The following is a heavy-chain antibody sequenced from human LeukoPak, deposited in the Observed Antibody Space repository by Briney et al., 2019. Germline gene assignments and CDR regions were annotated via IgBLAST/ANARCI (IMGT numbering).Heavy chain of an antibody. J-gene: IGHJ5*02. CDR1: AFNFTAYW. V-gene: IGHV3-74*01. Sequence: GGSLRLSCASSAFNFTAYWMHWVRQAPRQGLLWVARINSDGTTTNYADSVKGRFTISRDNAKNTLFLQMNSLRAEDTAVYFCAVSNGGYGPWGQGALVTVSS. CDR2: INSDGTTT. D-gene: IGHD5-12*01. CDR3: AVSNGGYGP.